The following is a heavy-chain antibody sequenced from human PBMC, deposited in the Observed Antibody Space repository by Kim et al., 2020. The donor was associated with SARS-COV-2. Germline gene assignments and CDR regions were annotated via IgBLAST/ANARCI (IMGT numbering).Heavy chain of an antibody. CDR2: INSDGSST. J-gene: IGHJ4*02. CDR1: GFTFSSYW. D-gene: IGHD3-16*02. CDR3: ASYVWGSYPFDY. Sequence: GGSLRLSCAASGFTFSSYWMHWVRQAPGKGLVWVSRINSDGSSTSYADSVKGRFTISRDNAKNTLYLQMNSLRAEDTAVYYCASYVWGSYPFDYWGQGTLVTVSS. V-gene: IGHV3-74*01.